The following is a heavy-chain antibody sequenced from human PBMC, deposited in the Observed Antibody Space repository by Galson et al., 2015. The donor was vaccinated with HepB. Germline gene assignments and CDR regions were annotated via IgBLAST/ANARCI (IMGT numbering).Heavy chain of an antibody. CDR1: GFTFSSYG. V-gene: IGHV3-21*01. Sequence: SLRLSCAASGFTFSSYGMNWVRQAPGKGLEWVSSISSSSSYIYYADSVKGRFTISRDNAKNSLYLQMNSLRAEDTAVYYCARDRPRYYDYIWGSYRPFDYWGQGTLVTASS. D-gene: IGHD3-16*02. J-gene: IGHJ4*02. CDR2: ISSSSSYI. CDR3: ARDRPRYYDYIWGSYRPFDY.